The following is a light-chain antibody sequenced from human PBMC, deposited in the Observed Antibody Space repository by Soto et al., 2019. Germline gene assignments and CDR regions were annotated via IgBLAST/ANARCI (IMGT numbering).Light chain of an antibody. CDR3: SQYTSSTPLNV. Sequence: QSALTQPASVSGSPGQSITISCTGTSSDVGGYNYVSWYQQHPGKAPKLMIYEVSNRPSGVSNRFSGSKSGNTASLTISGPQAEDEADYYCSQYTSSTPLNVFGPGTKVTVL. CDR1: SSDVGGYNY. J-gene: IGLJ1*01. V-gene: IGLV2-14*01. CDR2: EVS.